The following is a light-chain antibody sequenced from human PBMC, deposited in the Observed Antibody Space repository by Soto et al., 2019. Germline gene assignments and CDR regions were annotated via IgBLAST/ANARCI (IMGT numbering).Light chain of an antibody. J-gene: IGLJ1*01. CDR1: KLGKKD. V-gene: IGLV3-1*01. CDR2: EDT. Sequence: SYELTQPPSVSVSPGQTASITCSGDKLGKKDACWYQQKPGQSPVLVIYEDTKRPSGIPERFSGSNSGNTATLTISGTQAMDEADYYCQAWDSGTGVFGTGTKLTVL. CDR3: QAWDSGTGV.